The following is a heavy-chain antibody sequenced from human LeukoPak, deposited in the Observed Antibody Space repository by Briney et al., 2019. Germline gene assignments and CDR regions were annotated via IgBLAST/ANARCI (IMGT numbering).Heavy chain of an antibody. CDR3: ARGTGYYYDSSGYYPDWFDP. V-gene: IGHV4-4*02. Sequence: PSGTLSLTCEVSGGSISSSNWWSWVRKPPGKGQEWIGEIYHSGSTNYNPSLKSRVTISVDKSKNQFSLKLSSVTAADTAVYYCARGTGYYYDSSGYYPDWFDPWGQGTLVTVSS. CDR2: IYHSGST. CDR1: GGSISSSNW. J-gene: IGHJ5*02. D-gene: IGHD3-22*01.